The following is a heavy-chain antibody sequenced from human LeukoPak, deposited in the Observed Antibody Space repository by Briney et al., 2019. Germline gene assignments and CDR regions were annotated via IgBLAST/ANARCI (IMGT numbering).Heavy chain of an antibody. Sequence: ASVKVSCKASGYTFTGYYMNWVRQAPGQGLEWMGWINPNSGGTNYAQKFQGRVTMTRDTSISTAYMELSRLRSDDTAVYYCARVADYYDSQGSHAFDIWGQGTMVTVSS. CDR3: ARVADYYDSQGSHAFDI. CDR2: INPNSGGT. J-gene: IGHJ3*02. V-gene: IGHV1-2*02. CDR1: GYTFTGYY. D-gene: IGHD3-22*01.